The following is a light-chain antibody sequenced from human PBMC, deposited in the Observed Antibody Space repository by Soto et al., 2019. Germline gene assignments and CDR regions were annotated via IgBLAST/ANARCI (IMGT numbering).Light chain of an antibody. CDR3: SSYSSSSTLVV. V-gene: IGLV2-14*01. J-gene: IGLJ1*01. CDR2: EVS. CDR1: SSDVGAYKY. Sequence: QSVLTQPASVSGSPGQSITISCTGTSSDVGAYKYVSWYQQHPGKAPKVMIYEVSNRPSGVSNRFSGSKSGNTASLTISGLQAEDEADYFCSSYSSSSTLVVFGTATKLTVL.